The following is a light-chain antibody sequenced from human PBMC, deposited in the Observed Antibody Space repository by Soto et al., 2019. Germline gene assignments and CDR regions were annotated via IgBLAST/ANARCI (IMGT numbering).Light chain of an antibody. CDR2: AAS. CDR1: QGISND. V-gene: IGKV1-27*01. Sequence: DIQMTQSPSTLSASVGDRVTITCRASQGISNDLAWYQQKPGQVPKLLIYAASTMPTGVPSRFSGSGSGTDFTLTISSLQSEDVATYYCQQYNSAPRTFGQGTKVEIK. CDR3: QQYNSAPRT. J-gene: IGKJ2*02.